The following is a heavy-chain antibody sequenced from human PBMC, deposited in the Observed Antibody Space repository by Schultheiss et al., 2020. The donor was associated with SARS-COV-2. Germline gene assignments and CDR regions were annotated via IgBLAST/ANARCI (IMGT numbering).Heavy chain of an antibody. CDR1: GGSFSGYY. CDR3: ARGSMVQEGFDY. V-gene: IGHV4-34*01. D-gene: IGHD3-10*01. J-gene: IGHJ4*02. CDR2: INHSGST. Sequence: SETLSLTCAVYGGSFSGYYWSWIRQPPGKGLEWIGEINHSGSTNCNPSLKGRVTISVDTSKNQFSLKLSSVTAADTALYYCARGSMVQEGFDYWGQGALVTVSS.